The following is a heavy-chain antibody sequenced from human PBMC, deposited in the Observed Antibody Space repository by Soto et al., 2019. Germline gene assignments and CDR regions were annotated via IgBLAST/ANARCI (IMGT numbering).Heavy chain of an antibody. CDR2: ISSSSSYI. CDR3: ARGGLYDSSGYYRDDWFDP. D-gene: IGHD3-22*01. CDR1: GFTFSSYS. V-gene: IGHV3-21*01. J-gene: IGHJ5*02. Sequence: PGGSLRLSCAASGFTFSSYSMNWVRQAPGKGLEWVSSISSSSSYIYYADSVKGRFTISRDNAKNSLYLQMNSLRAEDTAVYYCARGGLYDSSGYYRDDWFDPWGQGTLVTVSS.